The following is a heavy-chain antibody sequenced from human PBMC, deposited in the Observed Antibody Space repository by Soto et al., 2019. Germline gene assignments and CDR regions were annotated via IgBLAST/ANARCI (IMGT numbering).Heavy chain of an antibody. Sequence: EVQLLESGGGLVQPGGSLRLSCAASGFTFSSYAMSWVRQAPGKGLEWVSAISGSGGSTYYADSVKGRFTISRDNSKNTLYLQMNCLSAEDTAIYYCAKDTVGANFDYWGPGILVTVSS. CDR2: ISGSGGST. J-gene: IGHJ4*02. D-gene: IGHD1-26*01. CDR1: GFTFSSYA. CDR3: AKDTVGANFDY. V-gene: IGHV3-23*01.